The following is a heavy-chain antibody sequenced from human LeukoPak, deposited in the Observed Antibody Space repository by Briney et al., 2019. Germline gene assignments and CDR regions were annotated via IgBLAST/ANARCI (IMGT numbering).Heavy chain of an antibody. CDR3: ARARLQRNYGSGTSFDY. J-gene: IGHJ4*02. V-gene: IGHV6-1*01. CDR1: GDSVSSNTAA. D-gene: IGHD3-10*01. CDR2: TYYRSTWYN. Sequence: SQTLSLTCAIFGDSVSSNTAAWNWIRQSPSRGLEWLGRTYYRSTWYNDYAVSVRSRITINPDTSKNQFSLQLNSVTPEDTAVYYCARARLQRNYGSGTSFDYWGQGTLVTGSS.